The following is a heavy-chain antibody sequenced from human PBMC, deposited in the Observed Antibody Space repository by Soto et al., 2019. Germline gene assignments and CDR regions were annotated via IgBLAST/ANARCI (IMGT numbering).Heavy chain of an antibody. CDR1: GYTFTGYY. CDR2: INPNSGGT. D-gene: IGHD3-10*01. CDR3: ARGAKRGRFGELLTPYFDY. V-gene: IGHV1-2*02. J-gene: IGHJ4*02. Sequence: QVQLVQSGAEVKKPGASEKVSCKASGYTFTGYYMHWVRQAPGQGLEWMGWINPNSGGTNYAQKFQGRVTMTRDTSISTAYMELSRLRSDDTAVYYCARGAKRGRFGELLTPYFDYWGQGTLVTVSS.